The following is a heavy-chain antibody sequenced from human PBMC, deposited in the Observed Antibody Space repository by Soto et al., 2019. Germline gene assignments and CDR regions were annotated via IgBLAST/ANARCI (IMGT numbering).Heavy chain of an antibody. J-gene: IGHJ1*01. Sequence: ASVKVSCKDSGYTLGVYYMHWVRKAPGQGPEWMGWINPNNGATIYAQKFQSRVTLTRDTSIDAAYLELSSLRSDDTAVYYYAIGGAGNYRFLKADFCGQGTRV. V-gene: IGHV1-2*02. CDR3: AIGGAGNYRFLKADF. CDR1: GYTLGVYY. CDR2: INPNNGAT. D-gene: IGHD3-16*02.